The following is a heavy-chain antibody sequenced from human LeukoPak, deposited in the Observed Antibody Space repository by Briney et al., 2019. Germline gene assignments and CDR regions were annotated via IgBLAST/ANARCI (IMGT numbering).Heavy chain of an antibody. CDR3: ARQYYDSSGYIPYFDY. V-gene: IGHV5-51*01. Sequence: GESLKISCKGSGYSFTSYWIGWVRQMPGKGLEWMGIIYPGDSDTRYSPSFQGQVTTSADQSISTAYLQWSSLKASDTAMYYCARQYYDSSGYIPYFDYWGQGTLVTVSS. J-gene: IGHJ4*02. CDR1: GYSFTSYW. D-gene: IGHD3-22*01. CDR2: IYPGDSDT.